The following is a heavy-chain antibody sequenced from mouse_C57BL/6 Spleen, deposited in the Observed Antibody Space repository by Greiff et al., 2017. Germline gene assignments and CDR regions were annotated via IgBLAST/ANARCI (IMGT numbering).Heavy chain of an antibody. CDR1: GYTFTSYW. CDR3: ARLDGSHAMDY. CDR2: IDPSDSYT. D-gene: IGHD2-3*01. V-gene: IGHV1-50*01. J-gene: IGHJ4*01. Sequence: QVQLQQPGAELVKPGASVKLSCKASGYTFTSYWMQWVKQRPGQGLEWIGEIDPSDSYTNYNQKFKGKATLTVDTSSSTAYMQLSRLTSEDSAVYYCARLDGSHAMDYWGQGTSVTVAS.